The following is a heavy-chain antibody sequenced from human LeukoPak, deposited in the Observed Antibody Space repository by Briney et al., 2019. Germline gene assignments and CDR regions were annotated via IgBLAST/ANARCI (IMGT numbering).Heavy chain of an antibody. Sequence: ASVKVSCKASGYTFTSYAMHWVRQAPGQRLEWMGWINAGNGNTKYSQKFQGRVTITRDTSASTAYMELSSLRSEDTAVYYCARGSIVKHRDRAGWLDPWGQGTLVTVSS. D-gene: IGHD2-15*01. CDR3: ARGSIVKHRDRAGWLDP. CDR2: INAGNGNT. V-gene: IGHV1-3*01. CDR1: GYTFTSYA. J-gene: IGHJ5*02.